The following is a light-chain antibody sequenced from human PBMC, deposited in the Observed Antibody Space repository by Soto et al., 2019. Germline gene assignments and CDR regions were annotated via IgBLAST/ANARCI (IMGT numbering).Light chain of an antibody. Sequence: DIQMTQSPSTLSGSVGDRVTITCRASQTISSWLAWYQQKPGKAPKLLIYGASTLQSGVPSRFSGSGSGTDFTLTISSLHPEDVATYYCQKYNSAPRAFGPGTKVDIK. V-gene: IGKV1-27*01. CDR3: QKYNSAPRA. CDR2: GAS. J-gene: IGKJ3*01. CDR1: QTISSW.